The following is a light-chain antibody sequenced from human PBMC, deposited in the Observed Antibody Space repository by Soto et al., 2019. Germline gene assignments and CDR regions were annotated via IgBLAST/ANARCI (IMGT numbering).Light chain of an antibody. J-gene: IGKJ1*01. V-gene: IGKV3-15*01. Sequence: EIVMTQSPATLSVSPGERATLSCRASQSVSSNLAWYQQKPGQAPRLLIYGASTRATGIPARFSGSGSGTDFTLTISGLQSEDFAVYYCQQYNDWPRGTFGQGTKVDIK. CDR2: GAS. CDR1: QSVSSN. CDR3: QQYNDWPRGT.